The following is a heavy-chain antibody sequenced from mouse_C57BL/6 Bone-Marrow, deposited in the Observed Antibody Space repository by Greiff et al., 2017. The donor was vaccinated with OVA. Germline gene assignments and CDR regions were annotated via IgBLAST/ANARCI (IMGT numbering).Heavy chain of an antibody. J-gene: IGHJ3*01. CDR2: IWSGGST. CDR3: ARKGTGAY. D-gene: IGHD3-3*01. CDR1: GFSLTSYG. Sequence: VKLVESGPGLVKPSQSLSITCTVSGFSLTSYGVHWVRQSPGKGLEWLGVIWSGGSTDYNAAFISRLSISKDNAKSQVFFKMNSLQADDTAIYYCARKGTGAYWGQGTLVTVSA. V-gene: IGHV2-2*01.